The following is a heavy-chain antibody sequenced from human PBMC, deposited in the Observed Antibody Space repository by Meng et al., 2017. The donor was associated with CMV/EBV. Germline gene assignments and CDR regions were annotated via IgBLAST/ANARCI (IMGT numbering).Heavy chain of an antibody. CDR2: INPNSGGT. Sequence: ASVKVSCKASGYTFTGYYMHWVRQAPGQGLEWMGWINPNSGGTNYAQKFQGRDTMTRDTSISTAYMELSRLRSDDTAVYYCARESTYCSSTSCYYYYGMDVWGQGTTVTVSS. V-gene: IGHV1-2*02. J-gene: IGHJ6*02. CDR1: GYTFTGYY. CDR3: ARESTYCSSTSCYYYYGMDV. D-gene: IGHD2-2*01.